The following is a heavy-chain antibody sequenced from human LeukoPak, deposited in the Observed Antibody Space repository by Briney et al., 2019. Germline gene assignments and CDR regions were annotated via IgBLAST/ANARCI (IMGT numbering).Heavy chain of an antibody. CDR2: INHSGST. J-gene: IGHJ6*02. CDR1: GGSFSGYY. CDR3: AGWYQGYYYYGMDV. V-gene: IGHV4-34*01. Sequence: SSETLSLTCAVYGGSFSGYYWSWIRQPPGKGLEWIGEINHSGSTNYNPSLKSRVTISVDTSKNQFSLKLSSVTAADTAVYYCAGWYQGYYYYGMDVWGQGTTVTVSS. D-gene: IGHD1-14*01.